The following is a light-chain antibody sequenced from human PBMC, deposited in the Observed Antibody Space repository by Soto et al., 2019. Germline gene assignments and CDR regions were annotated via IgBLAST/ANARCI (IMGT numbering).Light chain of an antibody. CDR2: EVS. Sequence: QSALTQPPSASGSPGQLVTISCTGTSSDVGGYDYVSWYQQHPGKAPKLMIYEVSKRPSGVPDRFSGSKSGNTASLTVSGLQAEDEADYYCSSYAGYNNGDVFGTGTKLTVL. CDR3: SSYAGYNNGDV. V-gene: IGLV2-8*01. J-gene: IGLJ1*01. CDR1: SSDVGGYDY.